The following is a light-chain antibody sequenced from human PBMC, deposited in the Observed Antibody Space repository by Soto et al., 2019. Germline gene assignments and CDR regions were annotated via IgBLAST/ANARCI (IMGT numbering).Light chain of an antibody. V-gene: IGKV3-20*01. J-gene: IGKJ1*01. CDR1: QNVANNY. CDR2: GAS. CDR3: QQYGTSPWT. Sequence: EIVLTQSPGTLSLSPGERATLSCRASQNVANNYLAWFRQKPGQTPRLLIYGASSRAAGIPDRFSGSGSGTDFTLTISRLEPEDFAVFYRQQYGTSPWTFGQGTKV.